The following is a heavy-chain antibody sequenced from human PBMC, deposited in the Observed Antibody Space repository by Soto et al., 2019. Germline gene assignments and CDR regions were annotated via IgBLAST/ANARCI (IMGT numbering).Heavy chain of an antibody. D-gene: IGHD4-17*01. V-gene: IGHV1-69*02. J-gene: IGHJ4*02. Sequence: AVKVSCKASGGTFSSYTISWVRQAPGQGLEWMGRIIPILGIANYAQKFQGRVTITADKSTSTAYMELSSLRSEDTAVYYCARQTTVTAAIDYWGQGTLVTVSS. CDR3: ARQTTVTAAIDY. CDR2: IIPILGIA. CDR1: GGTFSSYT.